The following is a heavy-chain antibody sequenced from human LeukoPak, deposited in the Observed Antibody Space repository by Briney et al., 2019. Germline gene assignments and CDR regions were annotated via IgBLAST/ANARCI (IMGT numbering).Heavy chain of an antibody. J-gene: IGHJ4*02. D-gene: IGHD3-10*01. CDR2: IRSKANSYAT. CDR3: TRHDYYGSGSYSAH. Sequence: GGSLRLSCAASGFTFSGSAMHWVRQASGKGLEWVGRIRSKANSYATAYAASVKGRFTISRDDSKNTAYLQMNSLKTEDTAVYYCTRHDYYGSGSYSAHWGQGTLVTVSS. V-gene: IGHV3-73*01. CDR1: GFTFSGSA.